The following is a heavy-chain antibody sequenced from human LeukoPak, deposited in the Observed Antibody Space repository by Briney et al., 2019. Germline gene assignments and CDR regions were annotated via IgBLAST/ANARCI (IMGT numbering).Heavy chain of an antibody. Sequence: GGSLRLSCAASGFTFNSYSMNWVRQAPGGGLEWVSFTSSISSYIYYADSVKGRFTISRDNAKNSLYLQMNTLRAEDTAVYYCAKGITAAGTWVFDYWGQGTLVIVSS. J-gene: IGHJ4*02. CDR3: AKGITAAGTWVFDY. CDR2: TSSISSYI. D-gene: IGHD6-13*01. CDR1: GFTFNSYS. V-gene: IGHV3-21*01.